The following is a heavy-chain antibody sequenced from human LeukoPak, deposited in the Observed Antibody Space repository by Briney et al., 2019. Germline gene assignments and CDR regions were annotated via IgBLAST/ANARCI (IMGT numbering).Heavy chain of an antibody. CDR3: ARDEGYCSSTSCSYFDY. V-gene: IGHV3-33*01. J-gene: IGHJ4*02. CDR1: GFTFSSYG. D-gene: IGHD2-2*01. Sequence: GRSLRLSCAASGFTFSSYGMHWVRQAPGKGLEWVAVIWYDGSNKYYADSVKGRFTISRDNSKNTLYLQMNSLRAEDTAVYYCARDEGYCSSTSCSYFDYWGQGTLVTVSS. CDR2: IWYDGSNK.